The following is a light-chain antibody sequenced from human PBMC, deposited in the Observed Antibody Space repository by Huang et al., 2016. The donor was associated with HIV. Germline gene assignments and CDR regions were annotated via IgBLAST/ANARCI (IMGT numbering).Light chain of an antibody. CDR1: RSVSTN. Sequence: IVMTQSPATLSVSPGERFTLSCRANRSVSTNLAWYQQRHGQAPRLLIYGSSIRAPGIPARFSGSGSGTDFSLTISSLQSEDFALYYCHQYNNWLLSFGGGTRVDI. CDR3: HQYNNWLLS. J-gene: IGKJ4*01. V-gene: IGKV3-15*01. CDR2: GSS.